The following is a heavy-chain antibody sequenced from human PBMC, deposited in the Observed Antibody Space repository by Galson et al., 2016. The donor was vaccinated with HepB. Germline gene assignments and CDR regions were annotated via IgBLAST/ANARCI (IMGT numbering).Heavy chain of an antibody. CDR2: IYTSGST. V-gene: IGHV4-4*07. CDR3: TRTGILTGYYDSRRVNYFDY. J-gene: IGHJ4*02. D-gene: IGHD3-9*01. CDR1: GGSISNYY. Sequence: ETLSLSCTVSGGSISNYYWSWVRQPAGKGLEWIGRIYTSGSTNYNPSLKSRVSMSVDMSKNQFSLKLSSVTAADTAVYYCTRTGILTGYYDSRRVNYFDYWGQGTLVTVSS.